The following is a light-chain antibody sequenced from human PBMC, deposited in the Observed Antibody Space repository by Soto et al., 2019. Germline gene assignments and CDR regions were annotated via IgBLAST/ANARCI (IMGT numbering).Light chain of an antibody. CDR3: QQGQNWPLT. J-gene: IGKJ2*01. CDR2: GAS. Sequence: EIVMTQSPATLSLSPGERAALSCRASQSINSELVWYQQKPGQPPRLLIYGASTRATGVPARFTDSESGSEFTLTISGLQSEDFAVYYCQQGQNWPLTFGQGTRLEI. CDR1: QSINSE. V-gene: IGKV3-15*01.